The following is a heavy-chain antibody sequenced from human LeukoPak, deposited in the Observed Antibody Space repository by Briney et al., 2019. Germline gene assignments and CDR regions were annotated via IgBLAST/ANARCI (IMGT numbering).Heavy chain of an antibody. Sequence: PGGSLRLSCAASGFTFSTYWMGWVRQAPGKGLEWVANIKEDGSEKYYVDSVKGRFTISRDNAKNSLYLQMNSLRAEDTAVYYCARQMFPYYYDSSGYSAFDYWGQGTLVTVSS. CDR3: ARQMFPYYYDSSGYSAFDY. CDR2: IKEDGSEK. D-gene: IGHD3-22*01. CDR1: GFTFSTYW. J-gene: IGHJ4*02. V-gene: IGHV3-7*01.